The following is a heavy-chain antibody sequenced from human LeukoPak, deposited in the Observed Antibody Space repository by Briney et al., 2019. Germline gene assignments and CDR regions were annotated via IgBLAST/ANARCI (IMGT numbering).Heavy chain of an antibody. D-gene: IGHD3-16*01. CDR2: ISAYNGNT. J-gene: IGHJ4*02. CDR3: ARDEKKQPKGEFDY. Sequence: GASVKVSCKASGYTFTSYGISWVRQAPGQGLEWMGWISAYNGNTNYAQKLQGRVTMTTDTSTSTAYMELRSLRSDDTAVYYCARDEKKQPKGEFDYWGQGTLVTVSS. CDR1: GYTFTSYG. V-gene: IGHV1-18*01.